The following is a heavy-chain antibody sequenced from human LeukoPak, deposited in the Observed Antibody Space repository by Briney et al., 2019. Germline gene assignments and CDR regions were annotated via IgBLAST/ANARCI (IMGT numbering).Heavy chain of an antibody. V-gene: IGHV4-34*01. Sequence: SETLSLTCTVSGGSFSGYYWSWIRQPPGKGLEWIGEINHSGSTNYNPSLKSRVTISVDTSKNQFSLKLSSVTAADTAVYYCARPRASSTDAFDIWGQGTMVTVSS. CDR3: ARPRASSTDAFDI. CDR2: INHSGST. CDR1: GGSFSGYY. J-gene: IGHJ3*02. D-gene: IGHD6-19*01.